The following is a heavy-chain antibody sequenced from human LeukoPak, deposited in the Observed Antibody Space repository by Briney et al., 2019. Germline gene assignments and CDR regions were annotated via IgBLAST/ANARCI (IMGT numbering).Heavy chain of an antibody. J-gene: IGHJ4*02. CDR1: GFTFSSYG. CDR2: ISYDGSNK. CDR3: AKDLRLLWFGELTTDY. V-gene: IGHV3-30*18. D-gene: IGHD3-10*01. Sequence: GGSLRLSCAASGFTFSSYGMHWVRQAPGKGLEWVAVISYDGSNKYYADSVKGRFTISRDNSKNTLYLQMNSLRAEDTAVYYCAKDLRLLWFGELTTDYWGQGTLVTVSS.